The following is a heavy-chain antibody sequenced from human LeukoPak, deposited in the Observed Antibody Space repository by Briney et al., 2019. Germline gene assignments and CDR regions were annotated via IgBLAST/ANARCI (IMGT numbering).Heavy chain of an antibody. D-gene: IGHD6-13*01. CDR1: GYSFTTYW. CDR3: ARLQQQLNAFDI. V-gene: IGHV5-51*01. Sequence: GESLKISCKGSGYSFTTYWIAWVRQMPGRGLEWMGIISPDDSEIRYSPSFRGQVTISADKSISTAYLQWSSLKASDTAMYYCARLQQQLNAFDIWGQGTMVTVSS. CDR2: ISPDDSEI. J-gene: IGHJ3*02.